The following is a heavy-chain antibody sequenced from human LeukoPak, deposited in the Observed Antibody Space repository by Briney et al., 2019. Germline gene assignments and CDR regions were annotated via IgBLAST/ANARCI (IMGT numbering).Heavy chain of an antibody. CDR1: GGTFSSYA. J-gene: IGHJ5*02. Sequence: ASVKVSCKASGGTFSSYAISWVRQAPGQGLEWMGGIIPIFGTANYAQKFQGRVTITADESTSTAYMELSSLRSEDTAVYYCAGEGYSYGRWFDPWGQGTLVTVSS. D-gene: IGHD5-18*01. CDR3: AGEGYSYGRWFDP. CDR2: IIPIFGTA. V-gene: IGHV1-69*13.